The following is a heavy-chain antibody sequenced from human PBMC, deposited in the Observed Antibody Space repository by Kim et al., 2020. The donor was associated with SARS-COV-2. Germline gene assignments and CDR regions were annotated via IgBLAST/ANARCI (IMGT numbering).Heavy chain of an antibody. D-gene: IGHD3-10*01. J-gene: IGHJ4*02. Sequence: ASVKVSCKASGYTFTSYYMHWVRQAPGQGLEWMGIINPSGGSTSYAQKFQGRVTMTRDTSTSTVYMELSSLRSEDTAVYYCARDFGSGSYYKGMAGWFLDYWGQGTLVTVSS. CDR3: ARDFGSGSYYKGMAGWFLDY. CDR1: GYTFTSYY. V-gene: IGHV1-46*01. CDR2: INPSGGST.